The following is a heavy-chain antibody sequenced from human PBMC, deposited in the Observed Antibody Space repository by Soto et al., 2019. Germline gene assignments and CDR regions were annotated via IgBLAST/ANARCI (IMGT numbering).Heavy chain of an antibody. V-gene: IGHV3-30*18. CDR3: AKDQVGAYYYYYGMDV. D-gene: IGHD1-26*01. CDR1: GFTFSSYG. CDR2: ISYDGSNK. J-gene: IGHJ6*02. Sequence: GGSLRLSCAASGFTFSSYGMHWVRQAPGKGLDWVAVISYDGSNKYYADSVKGRFTISRDNSKNTLYLQMNSLRAEDTAVYYCAKDQVGAYYYYYGMDVWGQGTTVTVSS.